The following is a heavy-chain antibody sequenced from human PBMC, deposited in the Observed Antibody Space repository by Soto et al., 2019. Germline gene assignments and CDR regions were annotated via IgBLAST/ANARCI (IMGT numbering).Heavy chain of an antibody. CDR3: ATWHLREHAYDV. V-gene: IGHV3-53*01. J-gene: IGHJ3*01. CDR1: GLTVSGKYY. CDR2: LYDLDGT. Sequence: DVQLVESGGGLIQPGGSLSLYCAAFGLTVSGKYYMAWVRQAPGKGLEWLSGLYDLDGTYYADSVKGRFITSGESSKNSVYLQINVMRPDDTAVYYCATWHLREHAYDVWGQGTTVTVSS. D-gene: IGHD4-17*01.